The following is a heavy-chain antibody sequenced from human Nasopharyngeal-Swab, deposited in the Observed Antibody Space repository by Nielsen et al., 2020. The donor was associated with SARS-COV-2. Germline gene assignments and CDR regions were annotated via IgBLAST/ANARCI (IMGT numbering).Heavy chain of an antibody. Sequence: GESLKISCVASGLSFSNYWMSWVRQAPGKGLEWVANIKQDGSEKYYVDSVRGRFTISRDNAENSLHLQMNSLRAEDTAMYYCARGPDLYYYYGMDVWGQGTTVTVSS. V-gene: IGHV3-7*03. CDR1: GLSFSNYW. CDR3: ARGPDLYYYYGMDV. D-gene: IGHD2-2*01. J-gene: IGHJ6*02. CDR2: IKQDGSEK.